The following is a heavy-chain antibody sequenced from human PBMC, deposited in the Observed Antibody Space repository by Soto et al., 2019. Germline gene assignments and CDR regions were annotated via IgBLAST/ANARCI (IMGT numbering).Heavy chain of an antibody. CDR1: GGSFSGYY. CDR2: INHSGST. J-gene: IGHJ5*02. CDR3: ARRYDSSGFGPFGWFDP. Sequence: QVQLQQWGAGLLKPSETLSLTCAVYGGSFSGYYWSWIRQPPGKGLEWIGEINHSGSTNYNPSLKSRVTIAVDTSKNQFSRKLSSVTAADTAVYYCARRYDSSGFGPFGWFDPWGQGTLVTVSS. V-gene: IGHV4-34*01. D-gene: IGHD3-22*01.